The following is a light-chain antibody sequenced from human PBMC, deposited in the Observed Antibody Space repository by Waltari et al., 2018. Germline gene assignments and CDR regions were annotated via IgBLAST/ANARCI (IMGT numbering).Light chain of an antibody. CDR2: DTA. V-gene: IGKV3-11*01. Sequence: EIVLTQSPATLSLSPGDTATLSCRANQSVNSFLGWYQHKLGQAPRRLIYDTANRATGGPARFSGSGSGTDFALTISSLEPEDFAIYYCQQRGTWPPLTFGGGTKVEI. J-gene: IGKJ4*01. CDR1: QSVNSF. CDR3: QQRGTWPPLT.